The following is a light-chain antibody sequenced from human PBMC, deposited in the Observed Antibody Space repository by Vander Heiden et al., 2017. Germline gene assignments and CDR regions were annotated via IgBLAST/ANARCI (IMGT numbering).Light chain of an antibody. Sequence: SSELTQDPAVSVALVQTVRITCQGDSLRRYYASWYQQKPGQAPLLVMFGQGNRPSGIPDRFSGSSSGDTASLTITGAQAEDEADYYCNSRDTSGNSPYVFGTGTKVTVL. V-gene: IGLV3-19*01. J-gene: IGLJ1*01. CDR1: SLRRYY. CDR2: GQG. CDR3: NSRDTSGNSPYV.